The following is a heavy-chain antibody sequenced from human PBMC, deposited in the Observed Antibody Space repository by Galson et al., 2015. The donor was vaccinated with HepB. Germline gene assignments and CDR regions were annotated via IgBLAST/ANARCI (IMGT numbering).Heavy chain of an antibody. J-gene: IGHJ4*02. CDR2: ISSNSIHT. CDR3: ARGAYDYVWGSYRYGPFDH. CDR1: GFTFSDYY. V-gene: IGHV3-11*03. Sequence: SLRLSCAASGFTFSDYYMSWIRQAPGKGLEWVSYISSNSIHTNYADSLKGRITISRDNAKNSLYLQMNSLRAEDTAVYYFARGAYDYVWGSYRYGPFDHWGQGTLVTVSS. D-gene: IGHD3-16*02.